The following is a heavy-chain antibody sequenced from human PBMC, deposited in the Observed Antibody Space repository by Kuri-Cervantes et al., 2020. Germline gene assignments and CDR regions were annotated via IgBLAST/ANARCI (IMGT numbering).Heavy chain of an antibody. CDR1: GFTFSSYS. D-gene: IGHD2/OR15-2a*01. CDR2: ISDNSRYI. Sequence: GGSLRLSCAASGFTFSSYSMNWVRQAPGKGLEWVSSISDNSRYIYYADSVKGRFTISRDNAKNSLYLQMNSLRAEDTAVYYCARDLSSSAGCDYWGQGTQVTVSS. CDR3: ARDLSSSAGCDY. J-gene: IGHJ4*02. V-gene: IGHV3-21*01.